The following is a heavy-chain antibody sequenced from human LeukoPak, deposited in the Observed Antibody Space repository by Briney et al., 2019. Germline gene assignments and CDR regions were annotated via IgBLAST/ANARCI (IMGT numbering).Heavy chain of an antibody. V-gene: IGHV3-7*01. Sequence: PGGSLRLSCAASGFTFTHYWMCWVRQAPGKGLEWVANIHQDGSEQFYLDSVKGRFTLSRDNAKNSIYLQMDSLRAEDTAVYYCTSRGDFWSGYWAMNVWGQGTTVIVSS. J-gene: IGHJ6*02. CDR3: TSRGDFWSGYWAMNV. CDR1: GFTFTHYW. D-gene: IGHD3-3*01. CDR2: IHQDGSEQ.